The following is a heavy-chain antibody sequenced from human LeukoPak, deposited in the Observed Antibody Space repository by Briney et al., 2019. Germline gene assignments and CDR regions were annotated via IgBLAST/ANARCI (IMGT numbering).Heavy chain of an antibody. Sequence: SETLSLTCTVSGGSISSYYWSWIRQPPGKGLEWIGYIYYSGSTNYNPSLKSRVTISVDTSKNQFSLKLSSVTAADTAVYYCARRNLLTSDFDYWGQGTLVTDSS. CDR1: GGSISSYY. CDR2: IYYSGST. CDR3: ARRNLLTSDFDY. D-gene: IGHD2-15*01. V-gene: IGHV4-59*08. J-gene: IGHJ4*02.